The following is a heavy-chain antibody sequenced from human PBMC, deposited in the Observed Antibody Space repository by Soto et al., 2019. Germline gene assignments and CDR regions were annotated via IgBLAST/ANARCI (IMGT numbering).Heavy chain of an antibody. V-gene: IGHV1-18*01. CDR2: ISAYNGNT. CDR3: ATRSRGGSCYY. CDR1: GYTFTSYG. J-gene: IGHJ4*02. D-gene: IGHD2-15*01. Sequence: ASVKVSCNASGYTFTSYGISWVRQAPGQGLEWMGWISAYNGNTNYAQKPQGRVTMTTDTSTSTAYMELRSLRSDDTAVYYCATRSRGGSCYYWGQGTLVTVSS.